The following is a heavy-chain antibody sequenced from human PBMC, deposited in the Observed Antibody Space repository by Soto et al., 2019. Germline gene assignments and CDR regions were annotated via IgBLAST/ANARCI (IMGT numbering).Heavy chain of an antibody. CDR3: ATQGSPTYYYYGMDV. J-gene: IGHJ6*02. CDR1: GGTFSSYA. CDR2: IIPIFGTA. V-gene: IGHV1-69*12. Sequence: QVQLVQSGAEVKKPGSSVKVSCKASGGTFSSYAISWVRQAPGQGLEWMGGIIPIFGTANYAQKFQGSVTITADESTSTAYMELSSPRSEDTAVYYCATQGSPTYYYYGMDVWGQGTTVTVSS.